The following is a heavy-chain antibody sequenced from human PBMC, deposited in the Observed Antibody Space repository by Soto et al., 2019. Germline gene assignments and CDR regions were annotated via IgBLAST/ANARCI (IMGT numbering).Heavy chain of an antibody. V-gene: IGHV4-31*03. Sequence: QVQLQESGPGLVRPSQTLSLTCSVSGGSVSSSGQYWSWIRQHPGKGLEWIGYIYYSGSTYYNPSLESRLTISLDTSKNEFSLKLSSVTAADTAVYYCAREEGGTRGYYYIDVWGKGTTVTVSS. CDR1: GGSVSSSGQY. D-gene: IGHD1-1*01. CDR2: IYYSGST. CDR3: AREEGGTRGYYYIDV. J-gene: IGHJ6*03.